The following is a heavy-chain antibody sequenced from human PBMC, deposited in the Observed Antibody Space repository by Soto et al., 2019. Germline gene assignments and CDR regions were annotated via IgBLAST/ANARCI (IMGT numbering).Heavy chain of an antibody. CDR3: ARCTVDTIVTSGWCHYLDP. J-gene: IGHJ5*02. D-gene: IGHD6-19*01. Sequence: GGSLRLSCAASGFTFSSYAMSWVRQAPGKGLEWVSAISGSGGSTYYADSVKGRFTISRDNSKNTLYLQMNSLRAEDTAIYFCARCTVDTIVTSGWCHYLDPWGQGTLVTVSS. V-gene: IGHV3-23*01. CDR1: GFTFSSYA. CDR2: ISGSGGST.